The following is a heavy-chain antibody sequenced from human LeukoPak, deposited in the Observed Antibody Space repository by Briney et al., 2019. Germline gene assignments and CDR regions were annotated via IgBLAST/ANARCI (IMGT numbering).Heavy chain of an antibody. CDR3: ARVVLAARAYYYYMDV. CDR1: GGSFSGYY. Sequence: SETLSLTCAVYGGSFSGYYWSWIRQPPGKGLEWIGEINHSGSTNYNPSLKSRVNISVDTSKNQFSLKLSSVTAADTAVYYCARVVLAARAYYYYMDVWGKGTTVTVSS. CDR2: INHSGST. V-gene: IGHV4-34*01. J-gene: IGHJ6*03. D-gene: IGHD2-2*01.